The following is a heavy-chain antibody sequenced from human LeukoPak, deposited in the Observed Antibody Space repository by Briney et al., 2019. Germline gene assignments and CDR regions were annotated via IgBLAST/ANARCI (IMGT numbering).Heavy chain of an antibody. J-gene: IGHJ4*02. CDR1: GFTFSSYS. CDR3: ARDSGYSYGLFDF. D-gene: IGHD5-18*01. V-gene: IGHV3-48*01. Sequence: PGGSLRLSCAASGFTFSSYSMNWVRQAPGKGLEWVSNISSSSNTIYYADSVKGRFTISRDNAKNSLYLQMNSLRVEDTAVYYCARDSGYSYGLFDFWGQGTLVTVSS. CDR2: ISSSSNTI.